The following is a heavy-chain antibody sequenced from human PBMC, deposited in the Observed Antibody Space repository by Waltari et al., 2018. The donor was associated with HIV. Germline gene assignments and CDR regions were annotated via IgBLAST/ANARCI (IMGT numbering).Heavy chain of an antibody. Sequence: QVQLQESGPGLVKPSETLSLTCTVSGGSISSYYWSWIRPPPGKGLWWIGYIYYSGSTNYNPCRKSIVTIAVDTSKNQCSRKLSSGTAADTAVYYCARSGSYRGYFDYWGQGTLVTVSS. CDR3: ARSGSYRGYFDY. J-gene: IGHJ4*02. CDR2: IYYSGST. V-gene: IGHV4-59*01. CDR1: GGSISSYY. D-gene: IGHD1-26*01.